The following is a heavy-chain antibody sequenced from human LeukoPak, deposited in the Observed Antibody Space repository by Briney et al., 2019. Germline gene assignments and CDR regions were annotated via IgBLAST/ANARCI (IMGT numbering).Heavy chain of an antibody. V-gene: IGHV3-30*02. CDR3: AKEIGAITIFGVVIAPDY. J-gene: IGHJ4*02. CDR2: IRYDGSNK. D-gene: IGHD3-3*01. CDR1: GFTFSSYG. Sequence: GGSLRLSCAASGFTFSSYGMHWVRQAPGKGLEWVAFIRYDGSNKYYADSVKGRFTISRDNSKNTLYLQMNSLRAEDTAVYYCAKEIGAITIFGVVIAPDYWGQGTLVSVSS.